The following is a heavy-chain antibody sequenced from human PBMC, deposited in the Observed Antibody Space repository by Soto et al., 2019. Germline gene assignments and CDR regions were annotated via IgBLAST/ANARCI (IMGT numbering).Heavy chain of an antibody. Sequence: QVQLVQSGAEVKKPGSSVKVSCKASGGTFSSYAISWVRQAPGQGLEWMGGIIPIFGTANYAQKFQGRVTITADESTSTAYMELSSLRSEDTAVYYSARDHTYYYDSSDYYGKQYGENWFDPWGQGTLVTVSS. V-gene: IGHV1-69*01. CDR3: ARDHTYYYDSSDYYGKQYGENWFDP. D-gene: IGHD3-22*01. CDR1: GGTFSSYA. CDR2: IIPIFGTA. J-gene: IGHJ5*02.